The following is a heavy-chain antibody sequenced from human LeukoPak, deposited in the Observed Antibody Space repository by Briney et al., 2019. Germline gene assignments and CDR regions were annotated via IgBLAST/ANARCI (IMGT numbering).Heavy chain of an antibody. CDR1: GFTFSNYA. CDR2: ISSNGAST. J-gene: IGHJ4*02. Sequence: QPGGSLRLSCAASGFTFSNYAMHWVRQSPGKGLEYVSVISSNGASTYYANSVKGRFTTSRDTSKNTLYLQMGSLRAEDMAVYYCARGRLVVTAIDSWGQGTLVTVSS. D-gene: IGHD2-21*02. V-gene: IGHV3-64*01. CDR3: ARGRLVVTAIDS.